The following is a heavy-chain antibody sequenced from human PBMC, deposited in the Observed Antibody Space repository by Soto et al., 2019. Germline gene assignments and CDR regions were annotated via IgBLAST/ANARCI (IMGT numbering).Heavy chain of an antibody. CDR3: ARDRYCSGGSCYYYYYYMDV. CDR2: IWYDGSNK. J-gene: IGHJ6*03. Sequence: QVQLVESGGGVVQPGRSLRLSCAASGFTFSSYGMHWVRQAPGKGLEWVAVIWYDGSNKYYEDSVKGRFSISRDNSKNTLYLQMNSLRAEDTAVYYCARDRYCSGGSCYYYYYYMDVWGKGTTVTVSS. V-gene: IGHV3-33*01. D-gene: IGHD2-15*01. CDR1: GFTFSSYG.